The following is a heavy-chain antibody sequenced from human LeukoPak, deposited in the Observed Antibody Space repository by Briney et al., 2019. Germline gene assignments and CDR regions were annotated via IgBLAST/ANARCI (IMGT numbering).Heavy chain of an antibody. V-gene: IGHV3-20*04. D-gene: IGHD3-22*01. CDR1: GFTFDDYG. Sequence: GRSLRLSCRPSGFTFDDYGMSWVRQAPGKGLEWVSGINWNGGSTGYADSVKGRFTISRDNAKNSLYLQMNSLRAEDTALYYCAREPRGFYDSSGCLDYWGQGTLVTVSS. CDR2: INWNGGST. J-gene: IGHJ4*02. CDR3: AREPRGFYDSSGCLDY.